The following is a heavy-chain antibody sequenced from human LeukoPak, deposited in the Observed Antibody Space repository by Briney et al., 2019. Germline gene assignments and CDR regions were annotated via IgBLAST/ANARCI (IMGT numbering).Heavy chain of an antibody. J-gene: IGHJ4*02. D-gene: IGHD6-13*01. Sequence: GGSLRLSCAASGFTFSSYRMNWVRQAPGKGLEWVSSISSSSSYIYYADSVKGRFTISRDNAKNSLFLHMNSLRAEDTALYYCAKDIRGSTSWYGLDYWGQGTLVTVSS. V-gene: IGHV3-21*04. CDR3: AKDIRGSTSWYGLDY. CDR2: ISSSSSYI. CDR1: GFTFSSYR.